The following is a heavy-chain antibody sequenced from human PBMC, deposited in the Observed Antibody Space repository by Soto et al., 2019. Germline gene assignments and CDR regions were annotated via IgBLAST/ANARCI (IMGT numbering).Heavy chain of an antibody. V-gene: IGHV3-23*01. J-gene: IGHJ6*02. CDR3: AKDEGSFYGDYSYYGMDV. Sequence: GGSLRLSCAASGFTFSSYAMSWVRQAPGKGLEWVSAISGSGGSTYYADSVKGRFTISRDNSKNTLYLQMNSLRAEDTAVYYCAKDEGSFYGDYSYYGMDVWGQGTTVTVSS. CDR2: ISGSGGST. CDR1: GFTFSSYA. D-gene: IGHD4-17*01.